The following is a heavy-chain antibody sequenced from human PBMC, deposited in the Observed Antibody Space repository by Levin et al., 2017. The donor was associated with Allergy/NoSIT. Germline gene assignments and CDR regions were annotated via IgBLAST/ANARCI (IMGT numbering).Heavy chain of an antibody. V-gene: IGHV3-11*01. CDR3: ARHCRYSSGSVDY. CDR2: ISFTGSPT. CDR1: GFTFGDYY. J-gene: IGHJ4*02. D-gene: IGHD6-19*01. Sequence: GGSLRLSCEASGFTFGDYYMTWIRQTPGKGLEWIAYISFTGSPTYYADSLKGRFTISRDNTKGALFLQMDSLRADDTAVYYCARHCRYSSGSVDYWGRGTLVNVSS.